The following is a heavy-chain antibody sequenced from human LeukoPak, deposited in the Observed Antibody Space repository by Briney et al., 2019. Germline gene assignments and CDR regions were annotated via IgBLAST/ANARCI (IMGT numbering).Heavy chain of an antibody. J-gene: IGHJ5*02. V-gene: IGHV3-21*01. CDR3: ARDLRPRPQISITMIVVVTDWFDP. CDR2: ISSSSSYI. Sequence: AGGSLRLSCAASGFTFSSYSMNWVRQAPGKGLEWVSSISSSSSYIYYADSVKGRFTISRDNAKNSLYLQMNSLRAEDTAVYYCARDLRPRPQISITMIVVVTDWFDPWGQGTLVTVSS. CDR1: GFTFSSYS. D-gene: IGHD3-22*01.